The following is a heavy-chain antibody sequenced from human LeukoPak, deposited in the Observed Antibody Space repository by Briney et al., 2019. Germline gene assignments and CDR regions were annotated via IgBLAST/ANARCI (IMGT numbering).Heavy chain of an antibody. CDR1: GGSFSGYY. V-gene: IGHV4-34*01. D-gene: IGHD3-10*01. Sequence: SETLSLTCAVYGGSFSGYYWSWIRQPPGKGLEWIGEINHSGSTNYNPSLKSRVTISVDTSKNQFSLKLSAVTAADTAVYYCGRGMVRGVIMTYGMDVWGKGTTVTVSS. J-gene: IGHJ6*04. CDR3: GRGMVRGVIMTYGMDV. CDR2: INHSGST.